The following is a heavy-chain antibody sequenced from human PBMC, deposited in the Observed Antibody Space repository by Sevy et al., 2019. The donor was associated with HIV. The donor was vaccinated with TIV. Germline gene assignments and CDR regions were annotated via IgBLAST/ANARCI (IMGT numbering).Heavy chain of an antibody. CDR1: GGTFSSYA. CDR2: MIPILGIA. Sequence: ASVKVSCKASGGTFSSYAISWVRQAPGQGLEWMGGMIPILGIANYAQKFQGRVTITADKSTSTAYMELSSLRSEDTAVYYCARMVAARPGWFDPWGQGTLVTVSS. V-gene: IGHV1-69*10. J-gene: IGHJ5*02. CDR3: ARMVAARPGWFDP. D-gene: IGHD6-6*01.